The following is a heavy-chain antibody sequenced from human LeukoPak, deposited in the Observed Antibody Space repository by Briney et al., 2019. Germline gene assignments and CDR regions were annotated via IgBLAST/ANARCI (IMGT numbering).Heavy chain of an antibody. CDR3: ATDQDCGGDCYMHDAFDI. CDR2: FDPEDGET. D-gene: IGHD2-21*01. V-gene: IGHV1-24*01. J-gene: IGHJ3*02. Sequence: ASVKVSCKVSGYTLTELSMHWVRQAPGKGLEWMGGFDPEDGETIYAQKFQGRVTMTEDTSTDTAYMELSSLRSEDTAVYYCATDQDCGGDCYMHDAFDIWGQGTMVTVSS. CDR1: GYTLTELS.